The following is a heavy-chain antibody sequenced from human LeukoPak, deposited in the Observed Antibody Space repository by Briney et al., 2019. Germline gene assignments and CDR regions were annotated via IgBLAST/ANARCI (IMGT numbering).Heavy chain of an antibody. Sequence: GESLKISCKGSGYTFTSYWIGWVRQMPGKGLEWMGIIYPGDSDTRYNPSFQGQFTISADKSTSTAYLQWSSLKASDTAMYYCARRYTSGETFEYWGQGTLVTVSS. D-gene: IGHD6-19*01. CDR1: GYTFTSYW. V-gene: IGHV5-51*01. CDR3: ARRYTSGETFEY. CDR2: IYPGDSDT. J-gene: IGHJ4*02.